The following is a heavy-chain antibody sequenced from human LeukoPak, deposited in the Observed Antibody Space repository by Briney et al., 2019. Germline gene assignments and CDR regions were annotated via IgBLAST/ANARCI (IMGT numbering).Heavy chain of an antibody. J-gene: IGHJ2*01. CDR2: INPSGGST. V-gene: IGHV1-46*01. Sequence: ASVKVSCKASGYTFTSYYMHWVRQALGQGLEWMGIINPSGGSTSYAQKFQGRVTMTRDMSTSTVYTELSSLRSEDTAVYYCATRRQGSGSYYKNWYFDLWGRGTLVTVSS. D-gene: IGHD3-10*01. CDR3: ATRRQGSGSYYKNWYFDL. CDR1: GYTFTSYY.